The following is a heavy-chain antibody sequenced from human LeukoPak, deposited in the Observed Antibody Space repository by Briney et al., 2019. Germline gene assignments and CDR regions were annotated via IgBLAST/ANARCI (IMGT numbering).Heavy chain of an antibody. D-gene: IGHD2-2*01. Sequence: GASVKVSCKASGYTFTSYGISWVRQAPGQGLEWMGWISAYNGNTNYAQKLQGRVTMTTDTSTSTAYMELRSLRSDDTAVYYCARGPADCSSTSCSRLFDYWGQGTLVTVS. CDR3: ARGPADCSSTSCSRLFDY. CDR1: GYTFTSYG. V-gene: IGHV1-18*04. J-gene: IGHJ4*02. CDR2: ISAYNGNT.